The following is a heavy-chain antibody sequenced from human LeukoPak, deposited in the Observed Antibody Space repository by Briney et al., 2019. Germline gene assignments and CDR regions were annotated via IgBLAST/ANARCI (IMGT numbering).Heavy chain of an antibody. J-gene: IGHJ4*02. Sequence: SETLSLTCTVSGSSISSGYYWDWIRQPPGKGLEWIGSLYHSGNTYYNPSLKSRVTISVDTSKNQFSLNLRSVTAADTAVYYCARSRARLAQLGYWGQGTLVTVSS. CDR1: GSSISSGYY. CDR3: ARSRARLAQLGY. CDR2: LYHSGNT. D-gene: IGHD1-1*01. V-gene: IGHV4-38-2*02.